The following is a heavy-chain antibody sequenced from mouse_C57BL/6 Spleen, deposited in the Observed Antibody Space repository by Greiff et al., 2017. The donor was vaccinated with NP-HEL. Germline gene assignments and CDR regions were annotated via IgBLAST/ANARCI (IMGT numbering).Heavy chain of an antibody. J-gene: IGHJ4*01. CDR3: ARDQKGNYYAMDY. V-gene: IGHV3-6*01. CDR1: GYSITSGYY. CDR2: ISYDGSN. Sequence: VQLQQSGPGLVKPSQSLSLTCSVTGYSITSGYYWNWIRQFPGNKLEWMGYISYDGSNNYNPSLKNRISITRDTSKNQFFLKLNSVTTEDTATYYCARDQKGNYYAMDYWGQGTSVTVSS.